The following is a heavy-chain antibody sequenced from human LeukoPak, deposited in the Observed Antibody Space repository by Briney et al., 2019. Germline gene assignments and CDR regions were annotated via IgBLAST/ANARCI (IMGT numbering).Heavy chain of an antibody. CDR3: AREVYGDYGRYYYYYMDV. CDR2: TSSSGNTI. CDR1: GFTFSSYE. J-gene: IGHJ6*03. D-gene: IGHD4-17*01. Sequence: GGSLRLSCAASGFTFSSYEMNWVRQAPGKGLEWVSYTSSSGNTIYYADSVKGRFTISRDNAKNSLYLQMNSLRAEDTAVYYCAREVYGDYGRYYYYYMDVWGKGTTVTISS. V-gene: IGHV3-48*03.